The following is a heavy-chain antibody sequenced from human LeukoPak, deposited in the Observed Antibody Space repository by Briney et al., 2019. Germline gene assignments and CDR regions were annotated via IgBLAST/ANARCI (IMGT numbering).Heavy chain of an antibody. CDR2: IIPIFGTA. Sequence: SVKVSCKASGGTFSSYAISWVRQAPGQGLEWMGGIIPIFGTANYAQKFQGRVTITADESTSTAYMELSSLRSEDTAVYYCARENYYGSNWFDPWGQGTLVTVSS. V-gene: IGHV1-69*01. J-gene: IGHJ5*02. D-gene: IGHD3-10*01. CDR3: ARENYYGSNWFDP. CDR1: GGTFSSYA.